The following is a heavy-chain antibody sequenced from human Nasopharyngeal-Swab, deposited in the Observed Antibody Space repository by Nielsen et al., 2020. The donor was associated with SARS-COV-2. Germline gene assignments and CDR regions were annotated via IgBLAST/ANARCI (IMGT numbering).Heavy chain of an antibody. V-gene: IGHV3-11*01. CDR2: ISNSGSSI. Sequence: GESLKISCAASGFIFSDYYMTWIRQAPGKGLEWISYISNSGSSIYYADSVRGRFTISRDNAKKSLYLQMNSLRAEDTAVYFCARYMSGYNNAYGVFYYYYAMDVWGQGTTVTVSS. CDR3: ARYMSGYNNAYGVFYYYYAMDV. CDR1: GFIFSDYY. D-gene: IGHD5-18*01. J-gene: IGHJ6*02.